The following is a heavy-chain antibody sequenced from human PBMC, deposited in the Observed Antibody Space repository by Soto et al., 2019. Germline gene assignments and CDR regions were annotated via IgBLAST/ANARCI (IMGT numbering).Heavy chain of an antibody. CDR2: CSHGGRT. CDR1: AVAISSGPCS. Sequence: PSETHAHPFTVSAVAISSGPCSSVWIRQPPGTGLAWLGSCSHGGRTYYNPSLESRVTISVDTSKNQFSLKVSSVTAADTAVYYCARLGGYCTITSCYGYYGMDVWGQGTTVTVSS. CDR3: ARLGGYCTITSCYGYYGMDV. V-gene: IGHV4-39*01. D-gene: IGHD2-2*01. J-gene: IGHJ6*02.